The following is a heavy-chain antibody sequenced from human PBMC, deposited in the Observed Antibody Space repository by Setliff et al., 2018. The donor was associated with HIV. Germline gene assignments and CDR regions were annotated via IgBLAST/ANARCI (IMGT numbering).Heavy chain of an antibody. V-gene: IGHV1-69*13. CDR3: ARDLYYYDSSGYYPGNYYGMDV. Sequence: SVKVSCKASGGTFSSYAISWVRQAPGQGLEWMGGIILLFGTPNYARKFQGRVTITADESTSTAYMELSSLRSEDTAVYYCARDLYYYDSSGYYPGNYYGMDVWGQGTTVTVSS. CDR2: IILLFGTP. J-gene: IGHJ6*02. D-gene: IGHD3-22*01. CDR1: GGTFSSYA.